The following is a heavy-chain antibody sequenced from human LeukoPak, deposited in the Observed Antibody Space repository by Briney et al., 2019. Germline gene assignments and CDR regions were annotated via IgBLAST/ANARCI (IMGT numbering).Heavy chain of an antibody. CDR3: ARVLLADGYKEMAVVVYFDS. CDR1: GFTFSDYY. J-gene: IGHJ4*02. CDR2: ISGSGSTI. Sequence: GGSLRLSCAASGFTFSDYYMSWIRQAPGKGLEWVSYISGSGSTIHYADSVKGRFTISRDNAKNSLYLQMNSLRAEDTTVYYCARVLLADGYKEMAVVVYFDSWGQGTLVTVSS. V-gene: IGHV3-11*04. D-gene: IGHD5-24*01.